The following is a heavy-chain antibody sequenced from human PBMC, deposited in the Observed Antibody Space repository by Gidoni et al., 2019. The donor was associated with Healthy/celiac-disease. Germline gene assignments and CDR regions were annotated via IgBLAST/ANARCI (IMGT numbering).Heavy chain of an antibody. CDR2: IDYSCST. CDR1: VGSISRSRYY. CDR3: ARIRHGSGSYYTLNYYYYYGMDV. J-gene: IGHJ6*02. Sequence: QLQLQESGPGLVKPSETLSLTCTVSVGSISRSRYYWGWIRQPPGKGLSWSGSIDYSCSTYYNTSLKRRVTISVDTSKNKFALKLSSVTAADTAVYYCARIRHGSGSYYTLNYYYYYGMDVWGQGTTVTVSS. V-gene: IGHV4-39*01. D-gene: IGHD3-10*01.